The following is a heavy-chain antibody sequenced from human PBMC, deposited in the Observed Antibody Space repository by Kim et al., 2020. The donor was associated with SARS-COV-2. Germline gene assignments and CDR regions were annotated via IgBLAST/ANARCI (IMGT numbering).Heavy chain of an antibody. CDR1: GYTFTSYY. V-gene: IGHV1-46*01. D-gene: IGHD3-10*01. Sequence: ASVKVSCKASGYTFTSYYMHWVRQAPGQGLEWMGIINPSGGSTSYAQKFQGRVTMTRDTSTSTVYMELSSLRSEDTAVYYCARGYGSGSYDVAGPGDYWGQGTLVTVSS. J-gene: IGHJ4*02. CDR2: INPSGGST. CDR3: ARGYGSGSYDVAGPGDY.